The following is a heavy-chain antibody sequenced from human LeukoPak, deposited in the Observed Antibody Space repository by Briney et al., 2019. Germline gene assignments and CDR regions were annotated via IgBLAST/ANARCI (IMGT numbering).Heavy chain of an antibody. CDR2: IYSGGST. V-gene: IGHV3-53*01. Sequence: PGGSLRLSCAASGFTVSSNYMSWVRQAPGKGLEWVSVIYSGGSTYYADSVKGRFTISRDNSKNTLYLQMNSLRAEDTAVYYCATAAAALYYFDYWGQGTLVTVSP. CDR1: GFTVSSNY. J-gene: IGHJ4*02. D-gene: IGHD6-13*01. CDR3: ATAAAALYYFDY.